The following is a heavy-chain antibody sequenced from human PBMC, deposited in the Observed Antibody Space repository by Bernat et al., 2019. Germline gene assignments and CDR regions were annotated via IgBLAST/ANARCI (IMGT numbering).Heavy chain of an antibody. V-gene: IGHV3-48*01. Sequence: EVQLVESGGGLVQPGGSLRLSCAASGFSFSTSDMHWVRQAPGKRLEWVSFISGSSTTIYYADSVKGRFIISRDNGENSLYLQMNSLRAEDTAVYYCARDRAVVPAAIPQDYYYGMDVWGQGTTVTVSS. CDR3: ARDRAVVPAAIPQDYYYGMDV. J-gene: IGHJ6*02. CDR1: GFSFSTSD. D-gene: IGHD2-2*01. CDR2: ISGSSTTI.